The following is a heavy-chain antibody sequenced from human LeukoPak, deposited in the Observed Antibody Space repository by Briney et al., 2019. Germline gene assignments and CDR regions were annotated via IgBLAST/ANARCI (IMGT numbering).Heavy chain of an antibody. J-gene: IGHJ4*02. CDR2: ISGSAGSA. Sequence: GGSLRLSCAASGLTFSSYAMSWVRQPPGKGLEWVSAISGSAGSAYYADSVKGRFTISRDNSKNTLYLQMNNLRAEDTAIYYCAKDLTAMIRYYFDYWGQGTLLTVSS. CDR1: GLTFSSYA. D-gene: IGHD5-18*01. V-gene: IGHV3-23*01. CDR3: AKDLTAMIRYYFDY.